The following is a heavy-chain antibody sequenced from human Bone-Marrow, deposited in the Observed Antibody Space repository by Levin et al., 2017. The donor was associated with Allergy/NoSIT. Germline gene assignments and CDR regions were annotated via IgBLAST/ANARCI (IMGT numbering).Heavy chain of an antibody. CDR3: ARDDSPSYCSGGSCYYYYYYMDG. CDR2: ISYDGSNK. J-gene: IGHJ6*03. D-gene: IGHD2-15*01. Sequence: GGSLRLSCAASGFTFSSYAMHWVRQAPGKGLEWVAVISYDGSNKYYADSVKGRFTISRDNSKNTLYLQMNSLRAEDTAVYYCARDDSPSYCSGGSCYYYYYYMDGWGKGTTVTVSS. V-gene: IGHV3-30-3*01. CDR1: GFTFSSYA.